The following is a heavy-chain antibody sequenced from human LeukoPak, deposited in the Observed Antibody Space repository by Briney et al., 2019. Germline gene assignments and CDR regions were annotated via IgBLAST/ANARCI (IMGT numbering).Heavy chain of an antibody. V-gene: IGHV3-23*01. J-gene: IGHJ4*02. CDR3: AKEKVGYCSSTSCFDGYDY. Sequence: GGSQRLSCAASGFTFSSYAMSWVRQIPGKGLEWVSAISGSGGSTYYADSVKGRFSISRDNSKNTLYLQLNSLRAEDTAVYYCAKEKVGYCSSTSCFDGYDYWGQGTLVTVSS. CDR1: GFTFSSYA. D-gene: IGHD2-2*01. CDR2: ISGSGGST.